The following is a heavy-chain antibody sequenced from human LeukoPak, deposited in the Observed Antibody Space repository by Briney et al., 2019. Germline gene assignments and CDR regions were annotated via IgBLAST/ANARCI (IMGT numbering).Heavy chain of an antibody. CDR1: GGSFSGYY. Sequence: SETLSLTCAVYGGSFSGYYWSWIRQPPGKGLEWIGEINHSGSTNYNPSLKSRVTISVDTSKNQFSLKLSSVTAADTVVYYCARGRLWGMDVWGQGTTVTVSS. J-gene: IGHJ6*02. CDR3: ARGRLWGMDV. V-gene: IGHV4-34*01. D-gene: IGHD6-25*01. CDR2: INHSGST.